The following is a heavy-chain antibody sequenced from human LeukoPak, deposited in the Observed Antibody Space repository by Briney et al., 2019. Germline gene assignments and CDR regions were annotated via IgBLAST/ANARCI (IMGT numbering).Heavy chain of an antibody. V-gene: IGHV3-21*01. CDR3: ARAYYDFWSDYYPHDAFDI. CDR2: ISSSSSYI. Sequence: GGSLRLSCAASGFTFSSYSMDWVRQAPGKGLEWVSSISSSSSYIYYADSVKGRFTISRDNAKNSLYLQMNSLRAEDTAVYYCARAYYDFWSDYYPHDAFDIWGQGTMVTVSS. CDR1: GFTFSSYS. J-gene: IGHJ3*02. D-gene: IGHD3-3*01.